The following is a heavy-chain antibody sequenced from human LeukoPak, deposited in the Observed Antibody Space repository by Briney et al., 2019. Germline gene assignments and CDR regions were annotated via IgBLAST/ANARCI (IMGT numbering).Heavy chain of an antibody. J-gene: IGHJ4*02. CDR3: APLSIPSGEFDY. V-gene: IGHV3-23*01. CDR2: ISGSGGST. CDR1: GFTFSDQG. Sequence: GASLRLSCAASGFTFSDQGMSWGRQAPGKGVEWGSSISGSGGSTYYADSVKGRFTISRDNSKNTLYLQMNTLRAEDTGVYYCAPLSIPSGEFDYWGQGNLVTASS. D-gene: IGHD2-2*01.